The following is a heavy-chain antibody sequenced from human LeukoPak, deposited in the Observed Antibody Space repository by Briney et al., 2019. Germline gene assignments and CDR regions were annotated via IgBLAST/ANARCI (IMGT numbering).Heavy chain of an antibody. D-gene: IGHD6-13*01. CDR3: AKAGGYSSSWPLDY. V-gene: IGHV3-9*01. CDR1: GFTFDDYA. Sequence: GGSLRLSCAAPGFTFDDYAMHWVRQAPGKGLEWVSGISWNSGSIGYADSVKGRFTISRDNAKNSLYLQMNSLRAEDTALYYCAKAGGYSSSWPLDYWGQGTLVTVSS. J-gene: IGHJ4*02. CDR2: ISWNSGSI.